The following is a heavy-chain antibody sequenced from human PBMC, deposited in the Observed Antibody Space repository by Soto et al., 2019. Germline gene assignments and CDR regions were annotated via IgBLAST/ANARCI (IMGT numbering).Heavy chain of an antibody. CDR2: ISYDGSNK. CDR3: AKDQGSGWYRYYFDY. CDR1: GFTFSSYG. D-gene: IGHD6-19*01. V-gene: IGHV3-30*18. Sequence: QVQLVESGGGVVQPGRSLRLSCAASGFTFSSYGMHWVLQAPGKGLEWVAVISYDGSNKYYADSVKGRFTISRDNSKNTLYLQMNSLRAEDTAVYYCAKDQGSGWYRYYFDYWGQGTLVTVSS. J-gene: IGHJ4*02.